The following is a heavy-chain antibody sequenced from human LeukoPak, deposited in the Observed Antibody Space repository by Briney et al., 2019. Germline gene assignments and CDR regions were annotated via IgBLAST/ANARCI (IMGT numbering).Heavy chain of an antibody. CDR2: INSDGSST. CDR3: AELGITMIGGV. Sequence: TGGSLRLSCVASGFTFSSYWMHWVRQAPGKGLVWVSRINSDGSSTSYADSVKGRFTISRDNAKNTLYLQMNSLRAEDTAVYYCAELGITMIGGVWGKGTTVTISS. D-gene: IGHD3-10*02. V-gene: IGHV3-74*01. J-gene: IGHJ6*04. CDR1: GFTFSSYW.